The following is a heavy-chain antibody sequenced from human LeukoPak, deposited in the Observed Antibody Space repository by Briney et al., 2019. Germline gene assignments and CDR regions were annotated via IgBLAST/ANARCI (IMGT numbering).Heavy chain of an antibody. CDR1: RFTFSLYT. D-gene: IGHD2-21*01. CDR2: TSHDGGIN. Sequence: GGSLRLSCVGSRFTFSLYTIHWVRQGPGKGLEWVAATSHDGGINYYAESVKGRFSISRDNSKNTLYLQMNSLRAEDTAVYYCAKDVLPTSIQRYCGGDCYSSFDYWGQGTLVTVSS. CDR3: AKDVLPTSIQRYCGGDCYSSFDY. J-gene: IGHJ4*02. V-gene: IGHV3-30*04.